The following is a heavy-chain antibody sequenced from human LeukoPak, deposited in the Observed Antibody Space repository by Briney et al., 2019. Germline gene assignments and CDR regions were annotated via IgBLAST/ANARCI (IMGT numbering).Heavy chain of an antibody. D-gene: IGHD1-26*01. CDR3: ATALVGATPFDY. CDR1: GYTFTGYY. CDR2: INPNSGGT. V-gene: IGHV1-2*02. Sequence: ASVKVSCKASGYTFTGYYMHWVRQAPGQGLEWMGWINPNSGGTNYAQKFQGRVTMTRDTSISTAYMELSRLRSDDTAVYYCATALVGATPFDYWGQGTMVTVSS. J-gene: IGHJ4*02.